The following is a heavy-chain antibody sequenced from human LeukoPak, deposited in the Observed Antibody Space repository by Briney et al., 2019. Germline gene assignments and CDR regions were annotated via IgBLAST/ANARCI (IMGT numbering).Heavy chain of an antibody. CDR2: IWYDGSNK. Sequence: TGGSLRLSCAASGFTFSSYGMHWVRQAPGKGLEWVAVIWYDGSNKYYADSVKGRFTISRDNSKNTLYLQMNSLRAEDTAVYYCARDPSPYYGSGSYYNAHFYFDYWGQGTLVTVSS. V-gene: IGHV3-33*01. CDR1: GFTFSSYG. D-gene: IGHD3-10*01. J-gene: IGHJ4*02. CDR3: ARDPSPYYGSGSYYNAHFYFDY.